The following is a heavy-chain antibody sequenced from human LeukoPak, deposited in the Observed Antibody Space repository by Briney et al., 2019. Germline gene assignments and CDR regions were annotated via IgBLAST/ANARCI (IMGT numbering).Heavy chain of an antibody. V-gene: IGHV3-30*18. CDR1: GFTFSSYG. J-gene: IGHJ4*02. D-gene: IGHD1-14*01. CDR3: AKGRTLGSSPAYFDY. Sequence: GGSLRLSCAASGFTFSSYGMHWVRQAPGKGLEWVAVISYDGSNKYYADSVKGRFTISRDNSKNTLYLQMNSLRAEDTAVYYRAKGRTLGSSPAYFDYWGQGTLVTVFS. CDR2: ISYDGSNK.